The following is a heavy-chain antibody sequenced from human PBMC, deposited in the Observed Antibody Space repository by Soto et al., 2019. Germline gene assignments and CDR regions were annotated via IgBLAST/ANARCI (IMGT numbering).Heavy chain of an antibody. V-gene: IGHV1-24*01. D-gene: IGHD1-7*01. J-gene: IGHJ5*02. CDR1: RYTLAELS. CDR3: ATLSWNFGFDP. Sequence: ASVKVSCKVSRYTLAELSTHWVRQAPGKGLEWKGSFDPEDGEKIYAQKFQGRVTMTEDTSTDTAYMELSSLRSEDTAVYYCATLSWNFGFDPWGQGTLVTVSA. CDR2: FDPEDGEK.